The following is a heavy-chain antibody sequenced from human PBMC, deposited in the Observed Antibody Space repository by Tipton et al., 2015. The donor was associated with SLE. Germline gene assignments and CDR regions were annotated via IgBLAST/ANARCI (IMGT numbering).Heavy chain of an antibody. CDR3: AAMYGDARTNWVDP. J-gene: IGHJ5*02. CDR2: IYYSGST. CDR1: GGSIRNSAYY. Sequence: TLSLTCTVSGGSIRNSAYYWAWIRQTPGKGLEWIGSIYYSGSTYYNPSLKSRVTISVHTSKNQFSLDLSSVTAADTAVYFCAAMYGDARTNWVDPWGQGTLVTVSS. V-gene: IGHV4-39*07. D-gene: IGHD4-17*01.